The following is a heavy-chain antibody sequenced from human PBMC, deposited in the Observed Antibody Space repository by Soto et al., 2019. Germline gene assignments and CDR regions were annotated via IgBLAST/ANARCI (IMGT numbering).Heavy chain of an antibody. D-gene: IGHD2-21*02. CDR1: GYTFTSYA. CDR3: ARVNVTLDF. CDR2: INAGNGNT. V-gene: IGHV1-3*01. Sequence: ASVKVSCKASGYTFTSYAIHWVRQAPGQRLEWMGWINAGNGNTKYSQKFQDRVTITRDTSASTAYMELRSVTAADTAVYYCARVNVTLDFWGQGTLVTVSS. J-gene: IGHJ4*02.